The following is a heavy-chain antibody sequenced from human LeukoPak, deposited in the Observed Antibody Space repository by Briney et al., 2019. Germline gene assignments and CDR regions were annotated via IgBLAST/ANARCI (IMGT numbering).Heavy chain of an antibody. CDR3: ARRTRGSSGGYFDY. CDR2: ISDSGGNT. Sequence: PGGTLRLSCAASGFTFSSYAMIWVRQAPGRGLEWVSTISDSGGNTYYADSVKGRFTISRDNSKNTLHVQMNSLRAEDTAVYYCARRTRGSSGGYFDYWGQGTLVAVYS. J-gene: IGHJ4*02. D-gene: IGHD1-26*01. CDR1: GFTFSSYA. V-gene: IGHV3-23*01.